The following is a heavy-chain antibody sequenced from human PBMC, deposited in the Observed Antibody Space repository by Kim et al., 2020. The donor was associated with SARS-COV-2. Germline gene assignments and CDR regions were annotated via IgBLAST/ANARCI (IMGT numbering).Heavy chain of an antibody. V-gene: IGHV3-30*07. J-gene: IGHJ1*01. CDR3: ATVVFYYDAGYFKN. Sequence: ADSVKDRFISSRDHSKNTLYLQMNSLRAEDTAVYYCATVVFYYDAGYFKNWGQGTLVTVSS. D-gene: IGHD3-22*01.